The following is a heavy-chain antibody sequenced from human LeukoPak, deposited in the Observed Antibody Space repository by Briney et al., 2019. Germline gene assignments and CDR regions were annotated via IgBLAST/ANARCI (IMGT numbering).Heavy chain of an antibody. V-gene: IGHV3-48*03. CDR3: AKVGGATVTYRFDY. D-gene: IGHD4-17*01. Sequence: GGSLRLSCAASGFTFSSYEMNWVRQAPGKGLEWVSYISSSGSTIYYADSVKGRFTISRDNAKNSLYLQMNSLRAEDTAVYYCAKVGGATVTYRFDYWGQGTLVTVSS. CDR2: ISSSGSTI. J-gene: IGHJ4*02. CDR1: GFTFSSYE.